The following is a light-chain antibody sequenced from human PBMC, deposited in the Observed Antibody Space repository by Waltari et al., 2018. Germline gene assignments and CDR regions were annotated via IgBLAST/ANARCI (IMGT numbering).Light chain of an antibody. J-gene: IGKJ4*01. Sequence: DVQMTQSPSSLSASVADRVTITCLARLSIANSLNWYQQKPGKVPKLLIYAASSLHSGVPSRFSGSGSGTEFTLTITNLQPEDFATYYCQQSYTTLTFGGGTKVE. CDR3: QQSYTTLT. CDR1: LSIANS. CDR2: AAS. V-gene: IGKV1-39*01.